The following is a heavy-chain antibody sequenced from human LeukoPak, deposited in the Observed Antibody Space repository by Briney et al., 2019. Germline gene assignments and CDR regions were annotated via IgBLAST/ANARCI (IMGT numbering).Heavy chain of an antibody. Sequence: ASVKVSCKASGYTFTSYAMNWVRQAPGQGLEWMGWINTNTGNPTYAQGFTGRFVFSLDTSVSTAYLQITSLKAEDSVVYYCARGGYSRGQGSPFDYWGQGTLVTVSS. D-gene: IGHD6-19*01. J-gene: IGHJ4*02. CDR1: GYTFTSYA. CDR3: ARGGYSRGQGSPFDY. CDR2: INTNTGNP. V-gene: IGHV7-4-1*02.